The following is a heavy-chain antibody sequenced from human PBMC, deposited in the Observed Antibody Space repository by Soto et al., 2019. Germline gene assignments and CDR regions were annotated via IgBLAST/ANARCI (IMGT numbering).Heavy chain of an antibody. Sequence: SGPTLVNPTQTLTLTCTFSGFSLSTSGVGVGWIRQPPGKALEWLALIYWNDDKRYSPSLKSRLTITKDTSKNQVVLTMTNMDHVDTATYYCAHKYYDILTGYWSNNWLDPWGKGTRATV. J-gene: IGHJ5*02. V-gene: IGHV2-5*01. D-gene: IGHD3-9*01. CDR3: AHKYYDILTGYWSNNWLDP. CDR1: GFSLSTSGVG. CDR2: IYWNDDK.